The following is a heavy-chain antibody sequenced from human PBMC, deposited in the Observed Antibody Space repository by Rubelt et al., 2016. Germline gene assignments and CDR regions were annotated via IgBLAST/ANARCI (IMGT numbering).Heavy chain of an antibody. CDR1: GGSINSGGYS. J-gene: IGHJ4*02. Sequence: QLQLQESGSGLVKPSQTLSLTCAVSGGSINSGGYSWSWIRQPPGKGLEWIGYIYQSGNTYYNPSLESRVNMELDRSKNHFALSVTSVTAADTAVDFCARDSGYRADYWGQGTLVTVSS. D-gene: IGHD5-12*01. V-gene: IGHV4-30-2*01. CDR3: ARDSGYRADY. CDR2: IYQSGNT.